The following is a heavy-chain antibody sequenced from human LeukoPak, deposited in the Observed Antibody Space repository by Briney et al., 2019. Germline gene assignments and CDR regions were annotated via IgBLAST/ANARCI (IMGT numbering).Heavy chain of an antibody. Sequence: SETLSLTCTVSGGSITSYYWSWIRQPPGKGLEWIGYIYHSGTTNYNPSLKSRVTISVDPSKTQFSLRPSSVAAADTAVYYCAQKAPYSPGYSQHWGQGTLVTVSS. V-gene: IGHV4-59*01. CDR3: AQKAPYSPGYSQH. CDR2: IYHSGTT. CDR1: GGSITSYY. J-gene: IGHJ1*01. D-gene: IGHD2-15*01.